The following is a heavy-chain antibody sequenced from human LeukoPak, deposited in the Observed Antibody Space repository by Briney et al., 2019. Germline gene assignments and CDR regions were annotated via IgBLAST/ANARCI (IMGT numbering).Heavy chain of an antibody. J-gene: IGHJ4*02. V-gene: IGHV6-1*01. CDR2: AYYRSKWYI. CDR1: GDSVSGSPAV. Sequence: SQTLSLTCAISGDSVSGSPAVWNWIRQSPSRGLEWLGRAYYRSKWYIDYAVSVKGRITITPDTSKNQFSLQLNSVTPEDTAVYYCARGAVRGGTNFHYWGQGPLVPVSS. CDR3: ARGAVRGGTNFHY. D-gene: IGHD3-10*01.